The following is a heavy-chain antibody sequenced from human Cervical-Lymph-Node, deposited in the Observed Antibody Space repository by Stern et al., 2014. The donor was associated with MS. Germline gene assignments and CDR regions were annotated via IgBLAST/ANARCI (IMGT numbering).Heavy chain of an antibody. D-gene: IGHD3-10*01. CDR2: IRSKTNAYTA. J-gene: IGHJ4*02. CDR1: GILFSGAS. V-gene: IGHV3-73*01. CDR3: VSDGSGWRN. Sequence: VQLVESGGGLVQPGGSLKLSCAASGILFSGASMHWVRQTSGKGLEWIGRIRSKTNAYTATYTASVKGRFTISRDDSKSTTYLQMNSLKTEDTAVYYCVSDGSGWRNWGQGTLVTVSS.